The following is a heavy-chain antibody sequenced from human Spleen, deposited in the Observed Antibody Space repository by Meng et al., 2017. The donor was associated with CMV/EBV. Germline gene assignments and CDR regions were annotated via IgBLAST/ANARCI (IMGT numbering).Heavy chain of an antibody. CDR3: ARLGTALLPGDYFDY. CDR2: LSYGGSI. CDR1: GASISSSSYF. V-gene: IGHV4-39*06. Sequence: SETLSLTCTVSGASISSSSYFWDWIRQSPGKGLEWIGSLSYGGSIYYNSSLKSRVTISVDMSKNQITLRLRSVTAADTAVYYCARLGTALLPGDYFDYWGQGTLVTVSS. J-gene: IGHJ4*02. D-gene: IGHD2-15*01.